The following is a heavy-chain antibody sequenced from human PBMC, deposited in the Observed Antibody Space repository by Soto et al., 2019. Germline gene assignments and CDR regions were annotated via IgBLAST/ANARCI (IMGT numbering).Heavy chain of an antibody. CDR2: INPSGGST. D-gene: IGHD3-10*01. Sequence: ASVKVSCKASGYTFANYAMHWVRHAPGQRLEWMGWINPSGGSTSYAQKFQGRVTMTRDTSTSTVYMELSSLRSEDTAVYYCARSYYYGSGSLPDYWGQGTLVTVSS. J-gene: IGHJ4*02. V-gene: IGHV1-46*03. CDR1: GYTFANYA. CDR3: ARSYYYGSGSLPDY.